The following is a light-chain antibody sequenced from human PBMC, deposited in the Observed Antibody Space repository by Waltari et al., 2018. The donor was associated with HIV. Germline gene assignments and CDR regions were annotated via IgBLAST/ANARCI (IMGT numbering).Light chain of an antibody. CDR3: QSYDSTAWV. Sequence: NFMLTQPHSVSESPGKTVTISCTRSSGSLASNYVHWYQQRPGSSPTTVISGESHRPSGGPVLCSGSIDRSSNSASLTFSGRKTEDETDYYCQSYDSTAWVFGGGTKLTVL. J-gene: IGLJ3*02. CDR2: GES. CDR1: SGSLASNY. V-gene: IGLV6-57*01.